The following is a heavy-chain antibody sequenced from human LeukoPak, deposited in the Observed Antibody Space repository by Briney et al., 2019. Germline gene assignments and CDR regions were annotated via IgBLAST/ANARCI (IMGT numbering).Heavy chain of an antibody. D-gene: IGHD3-22*01. Sequence: PSETLSLTCTVSGGSISGYYWTWSRQPPGKGVEWIGNLYYMRGAWYKSSLKSRVTTSVDTSKNQFSLKLTSVAAADTAVYYCARDKRDFYDSSRYYQNDAFDIWGQGTMVTVSS. V-gene: IGHV4-59*12. CDR3: ARDKRDFYDSSRYYQNDAFDI. CDR2: LYYMRGA. CDR1: GGSISGYY. J-gene: IGHJ3*02.